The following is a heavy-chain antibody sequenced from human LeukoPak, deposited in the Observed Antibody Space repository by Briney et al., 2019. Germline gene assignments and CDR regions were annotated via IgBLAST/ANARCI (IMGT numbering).Heavy chain of an antibody. CDR2: ISAYNGNT. D-gene: IGHD3-10*01. V-gene: IGHV1-18*04. CDR1: GYTFTSYG. Sequence: GASVKVSCKASGYTFTSYGISWVRQAPGQGLEWMGWISAYNGNTNYAQKLQGRVTMTTDTSTSTAYMEVRRLRSDDTAVYYWARNSRFSLLWFGELLDYWGQGTLVTVSS. CDR3: ARNSRFSLLWFGELLDY. J-gene: IGHJ4*02.